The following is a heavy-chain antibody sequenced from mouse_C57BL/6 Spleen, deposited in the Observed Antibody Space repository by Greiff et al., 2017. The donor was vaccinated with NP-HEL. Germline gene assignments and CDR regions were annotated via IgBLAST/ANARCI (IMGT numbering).Heavy chain of an antibody. V-gene: IGHV1-81*01. CDR3: ARGGESSSPWFAY. Sequence: VQLQQSGAELARPGASVKLSCKASGYTFTSYGISWVKQRTGQGLEWIGEIYPRSGNTYYNEKFKGKATLTADKSSSTAYMELRSLTSEDSAVYFCARGGESSSPWFAYWGQGTLVTVSA. CDR2: IYPRSGNT. J-gene: IGHJ3*01. CDR1: GYTFTSYG. D-gene: IGHD1-3*01.